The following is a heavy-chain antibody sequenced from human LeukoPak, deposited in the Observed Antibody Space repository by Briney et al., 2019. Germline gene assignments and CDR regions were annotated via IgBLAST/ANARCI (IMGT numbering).Heavy chain of an antibody. CDR1: GYTLTELS. D-gene: IGHD3-16*01. CDR3: ATGLRLGRRYRAFDI. V-gene: IGHV1-24*01. Sequence: ASVKVSCKVSGYTLTELSMHWVRQAPGKGLEWMGGFDPGDGETIYAQKFQGRVTMTEDTSTDTAYMELSSLRSEDTAVYYCATGLRLGRRYRAFDIWGQGTMVTVSS. J-gene: IGHJ3*02. CDR2: FDPGDGET.